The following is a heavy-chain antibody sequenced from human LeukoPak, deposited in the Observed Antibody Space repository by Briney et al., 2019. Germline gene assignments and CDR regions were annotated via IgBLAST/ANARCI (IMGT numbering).Heavy chain of an antibody. V-gene: IGHV1-46*01. Sequence: ASVKVSCKASGYTFTSYYMHWVRQAPGQGLEWMGIINPSGGSTSYAQKFQGRVTMTRDTSTSTVYMELSSLRSEDTAVYYCARATFNYDSSGSNFDYWGQGTLVTVSS. CDR3: ARATFNYDSSGSNFDY. CDR2: INPSGGST. J-gene: IGHJ4*02. CDR1: GYTFTSYY. D-gene: IGHD3-22*01.